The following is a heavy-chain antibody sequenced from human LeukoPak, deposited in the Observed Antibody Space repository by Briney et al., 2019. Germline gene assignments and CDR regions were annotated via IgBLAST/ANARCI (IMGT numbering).Heavy chain of an antibody. V-gene: IGHV1-2*02. J-gene: IGHJ3*02. CDR2: INPNSGGT. D-gene: IGHD3-22*01. CDR1: GYTFTGYY. Sequence: ASVKVSCKASGYTFTGYYMHWVRQAPGQGLEWMGWINPNSGGTNYAQKFQGRVTMTRDTSISTAYMELSRLRSDDTAVYYCARDANGWLLLLLAFDIWGQGTMVTVSS. CDR3: ARDANGWLLLLLAFDI.